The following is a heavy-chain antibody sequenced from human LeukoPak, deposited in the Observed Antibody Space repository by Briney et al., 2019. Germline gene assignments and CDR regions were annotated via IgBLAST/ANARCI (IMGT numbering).Heavy chain of an antibody. Sequence: AGGSLRLSCAASGFTFSSYSMNWVRQAPGKGLEWVSYISSSSSTIYYADSVKGRFTISRDNAKNSLYLQMNSLRAEDTAVYYCARDLGMTDGDYVSYFDYWGQGTLVTVSS. V-gene: IGHV3-48*04. D-gene: IGHD4-17*01. CDR2: ISSSSSTI. CDR3: ARDLGMTDGDYVSYFDY. CDR1: GFTFSSYS. J-gene: IGHJ4*02.